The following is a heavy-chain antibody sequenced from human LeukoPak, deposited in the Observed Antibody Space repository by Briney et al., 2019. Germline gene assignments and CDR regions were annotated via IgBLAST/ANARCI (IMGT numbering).Heavy chain of an antibody. CDR3: ARDTRHYDFGVVNYYYYYMDV. Sequence: SETLSLTCTVSGGSISSSSYYWGWIRQPPGKGLEWIGSIYYSGSTYYNPSLKSRVTISVDTSKNQFSLKLSSVTAADTAVYYCARDTRHYDFGVVNYYYYYMDVWGKGTTVTVSS. D-gene: IGHD3-3*01. V-gene: IGHV4-39*07. CDR2: IYYSGST. J-gene: IGHJ6*03. CDR1: GGSISSSSYY.